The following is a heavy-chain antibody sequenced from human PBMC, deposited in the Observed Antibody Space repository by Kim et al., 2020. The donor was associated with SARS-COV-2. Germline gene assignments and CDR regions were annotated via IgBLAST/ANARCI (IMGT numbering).Heavy chain of an antibody. CDR1: GGSISSGDYY. V-gene: IGHV4-30-4*01. J-gene: IGHJ1*01. CDR3: ARDSRGGGGDRGGRGYFQH. Sequence: SETLSLTCTVSGGSISSGDYYWSWIRQPPGKGLEWIGYIYYSGSTYYNPSLKSRVTISVDTSKNQFSLKLSSVTAADTAVYYCARDSRGGGGDRGGRGYFQHWGQGTLVTVSS. D-gene: IGHD2-21*02. CDR2: IYYSGST.